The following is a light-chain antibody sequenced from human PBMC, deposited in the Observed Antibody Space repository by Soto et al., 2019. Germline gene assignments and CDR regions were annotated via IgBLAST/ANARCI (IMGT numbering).Light chain of an antibody. CDR1: QSVNRN. CDR3: QQYNNWPLT. V-gene: IGKV3-15*01. J-gene: IGKJ4*01. Sequence: EIVMTQSPATLSVSPGERATLSCRASQSVNRNLAWYQQKPGQTPRLLIYDASSRATGIPARFSGSGSGTDFTFTISSLQSEDFAVYYCQQYNNWPLTFGGGTNVEIK. CDR2: DAS.